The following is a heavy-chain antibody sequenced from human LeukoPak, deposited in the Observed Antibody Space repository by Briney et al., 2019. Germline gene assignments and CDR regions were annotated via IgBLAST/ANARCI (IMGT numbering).Heavy chain of an antibody. V-gene: IGHV1-8*01. J-gene: IGHJ4*02. Sequence: ASVKVSCKASGYTFTSYDINWVRQATGQGLEWMGWMNPNSGNTGYAQKFQGRVTMTRNTSISTAYMELSRLRSDDTAVYYCARGKYSYGAFIDYWGQGTLVTVSS. D-gene: IGHD5-18*01. CDR3: ARGKYSYGAFIDY. CDR1: GYTFTSYD. CDR2: MNPNSGNT.